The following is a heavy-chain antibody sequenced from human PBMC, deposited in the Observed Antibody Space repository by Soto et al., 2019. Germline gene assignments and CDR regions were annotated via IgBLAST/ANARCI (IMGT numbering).Heavy chain of an antibody. CDR2: IYYSGST. Sequence: SETLSLTCTVSGGSISSGGYYWSWIRQHPGKGLEWIGYIYYSGSTYYNPSLKSRVTISVDTSKNQFSLRLSSVTAADTAVYYCARVFADSSSFFDPWGQGTLVTVSS. V-gene: IGHV4-31*03. J-gene: IGHJ5*02. CDR1: GGSISSGGYY. D-gene: IGHD6-13*01. CDR3: ARVFADSSSFFDP.